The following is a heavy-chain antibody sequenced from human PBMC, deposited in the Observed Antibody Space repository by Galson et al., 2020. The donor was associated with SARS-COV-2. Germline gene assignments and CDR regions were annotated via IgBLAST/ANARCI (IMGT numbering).Heavy chain of an antibody. J-gene: IGHJ5*02. D-gene: IGHD2-8*01. V-gene: IGHV4-39*01. CDR3: ASHDGKQQLVYGANWFDP. CDR2: ISYTGST. Sequence: SETLSLTCNVSGGSISSSSYHWGWIRQPPGKGLEWIGSISYTGSTYYTPSLKSRVTFSVDPSKNQFSLRLSSVTAADTAVYYCASHDGKQQLVYGANWFDPWGQGTLVTVSS. CDR1: GGSISSSSYH.